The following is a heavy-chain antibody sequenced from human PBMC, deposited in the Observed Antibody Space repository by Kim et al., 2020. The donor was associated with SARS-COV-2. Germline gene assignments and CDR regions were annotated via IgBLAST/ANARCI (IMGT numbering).Heavy chain of an antibody. Sequence: YYNPSIKSRVTIAVDTSKNQFSLKLSSVTAAYTAVYYCARQADRAAGLDYWGQGTLVTVSS. D-gene: IGHD6-13*01. J-gene: IGHJ4*02. CDR3: ARQADRAAGLDY. V-gene: IGHV4-39*01.